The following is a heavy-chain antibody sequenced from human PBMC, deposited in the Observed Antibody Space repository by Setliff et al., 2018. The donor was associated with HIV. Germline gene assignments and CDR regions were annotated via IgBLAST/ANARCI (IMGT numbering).Heavy chain of an antibody. CDR1: GASISNHY. Sequence: PSETLSLTCGVSGASISNHYWSWVRQSPGKGLEWIGEINDSGSTNYSPSLKSRVTISVDASRNQFSLRLSSVTAADTAVYYCAAWGPRYSYAPYFFDSWGQGTLVTVSS. D-gene: IGHD5-18*01. CDR3: AAWGPRYSYAPYFFDS. V-gene: IGHV4-34*01. J-gene: IGHJ4*02. CDR2: INDSGST.